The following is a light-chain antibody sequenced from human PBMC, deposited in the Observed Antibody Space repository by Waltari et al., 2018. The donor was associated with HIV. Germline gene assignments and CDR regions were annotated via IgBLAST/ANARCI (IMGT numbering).Light chain of an antibody. CDR1: SSDVGGFKY. CDR3: CAYAGSYNLI. CDR2: DVN. V-gene: IGLV2-11*01. Sequence: QSALTQPHSVSGSPGQSVTISCTGTSSDVGGFKYVSWYHQHPGKAPKVIVYDVNKRPSGVPDRFAGSKSGNTASLTISGLQAEDEADYYCCAYAGSYNLIFGGGTRVTVL. J-gene: IGLJ2*01.